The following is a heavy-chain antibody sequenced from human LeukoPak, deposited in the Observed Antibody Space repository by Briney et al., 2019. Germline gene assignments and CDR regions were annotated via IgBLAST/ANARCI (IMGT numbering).Heavy chain of an antibody. J-gene: IGHJ4*02. Sequence: SETLSLTCTDSGDSIRSYYWSWIRQPAGKGLEWIGRIYTRDNTNYNPSLKGRVTMALDTSKNQFSLTLTSVTAADTAVYYCARGGNRHFDYWSQGTLVTVSS. V-gene: IGHV4-4*07. CDR3: ARGGNRHFDY. CDR1: GDSIRSYY. D-gene: IGHD2/OR15-2a*01. CDR2: IYTRDNT.